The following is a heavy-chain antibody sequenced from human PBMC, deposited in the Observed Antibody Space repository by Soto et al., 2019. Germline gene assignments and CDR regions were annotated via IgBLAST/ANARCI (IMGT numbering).Heavy chain of an antibody. CDR1: GGSINNNYYY. CDR2: VTFSGTT. D-gene: IGHD3-10*01. Sequence: SETLSLTCSVSGGSINNNYYYWGWVRKPPGKGLEWIGSVTFSGTTYYSPSLKSRVTTSVDTSKNQFSLKLSSVTAADTAVYFCAREVRGVIITRGNWFDPWGQGTLVTVSS. J-gene: IGHJ5*02. CDR3: AREVRGVIITRGNWFDP. V-gene: IGHV4-39*02.